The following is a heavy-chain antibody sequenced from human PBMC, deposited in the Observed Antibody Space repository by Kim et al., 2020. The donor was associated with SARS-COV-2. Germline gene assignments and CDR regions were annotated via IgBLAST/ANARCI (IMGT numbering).Heavy chain of an antibody. CDR2: IYHSGST. CDR1: GYSISSGYY. V-gene: IGHV4-38-2*02. D-gene: IGHD1-1*01. CDR3: ARVAPGTTLYYYYYGRDV. J-gene: IGHJ6*02. Sequence: SETLSLTCTXSGYSISSGYYWGWIRQPPGKGLEWIGSIYHSGSTYYNPSLKSRVTISVDTSKNQFSLKLSSVTAADTAVYYCARVAPGTTLYYYYYGRDVWGQGTTVTVSS.